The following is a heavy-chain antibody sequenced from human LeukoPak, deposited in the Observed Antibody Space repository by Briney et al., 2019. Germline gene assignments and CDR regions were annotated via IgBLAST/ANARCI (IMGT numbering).Heavy chain of an antibody. CDR1: GFTFSYYA. CDR3: ASGLYGGVFDN. Sequence: GGSLRLSCVMSGFTFSYYAMNWVRQAPGKGLEWVSDISTSSDSTYHIESVRGRFTISRDNSKNTLYLQMSSLRVDDTAVYYCASGLYGGVFDNWGQGTLVTVSS. V-gene: IGHV3-23*01. J-gene: IGHJ4*02. CDR2: ISTSSDST. D-gene: IGHD4/OR15-4a*01.